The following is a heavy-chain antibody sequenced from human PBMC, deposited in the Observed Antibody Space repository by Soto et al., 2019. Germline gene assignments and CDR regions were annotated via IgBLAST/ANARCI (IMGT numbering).Heavy chain of an antibody. D-gene: IGHD1-26*01. CDR2: IHPNSGDT. CDR3: ATDLSSYCWKWFGP. CDR1: GYTFTDHY. J-gene: IGHJ5*02. V-gene: IGHV1-2*02. Sequence: ASVKVSCKTSGYTFTDHYINWVRQAPGQGPEYMGWIHPNSGDTKYTQRFQGRVTVTRDTSISTAYMELRRLTSDDTAVYYCATDLSSYCWKWFGPWRQGSRFTV.